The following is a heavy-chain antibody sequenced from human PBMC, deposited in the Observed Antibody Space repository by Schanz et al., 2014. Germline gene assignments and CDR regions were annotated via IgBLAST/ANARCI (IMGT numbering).Heavy chain of an antibody. CDR1: GFTFSSYG. J-gene: IGHJ4*02. CDR3: AKVQTHTLYGGNSCFDY. CDR2: ISSSTSTI. Sequence: VQLVESGGGVVQPGRSLRLSCAASGFTFSSYGMSWVRQAPGKGLEWVSYISSSTSTIYSADSVKGRFTISRDNAKNSLYLQMNSLRPEDTALYYCAKVQTHTLYGGNSCFDYWGQGTLVTVSS. V-gene: IGHV3-48*04. D-gene: IGHD2-21*02.